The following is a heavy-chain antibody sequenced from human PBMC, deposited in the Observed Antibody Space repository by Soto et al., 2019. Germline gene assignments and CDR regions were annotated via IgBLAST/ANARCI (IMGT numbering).Heavy chain of an antibody. J-gene: IGHJ5*02. Sequence: EVQLVESGGGLVQPGESLRLSCAASGFTFSTYWMHWVRQAPGKGLVWVSRINGDGSSTSYADSVKGRFTISRDNAKNTLYLQMNSLRAEHTAVYFCARPPAVVRGIIDRWGQGTLVTVSS. CDR1: GFTFSTYW. CDR3: ARPPAVVRGIIDR. D-gene: IGHD3-10*01. V-gene: IGHV3-74*01. CDR2: INGDGSST.